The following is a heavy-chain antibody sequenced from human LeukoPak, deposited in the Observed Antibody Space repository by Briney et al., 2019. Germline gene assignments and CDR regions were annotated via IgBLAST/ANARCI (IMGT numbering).Heavy chain of an antibody. V-gene: IGHV3-30*14. CDR1: GFTFSSYA. CDR3: ARSPPRGYDRVCFDY. J-gene: IGHJ4*02. Sequence: GGSLRLSCAASGFTFSSYAMHWVRRAPGKGLEWVAVIPYDGSNKYYADSVKGRFTISRDNSKNTLYLQMNSLRAEDTAVYYCARSPPRGYDRVCFDYWGQGTLVTVSS. D-gene: IGHD5-12*01. CDR2: IPYDGSNK.